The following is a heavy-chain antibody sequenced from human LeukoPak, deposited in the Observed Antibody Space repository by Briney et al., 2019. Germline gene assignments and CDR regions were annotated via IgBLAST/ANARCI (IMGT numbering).Heavy chain of an antibody. V-gene: IGHV3-30*04. CDR2: ISHDGRNK. CDR3: ARDSPYHDY. J-gene: IGHJ4*02. D-gene: IGHD3-16*01. Sequence: GGSLRLSCVASGFTISDYPMYWVRQARGKGLEWVAVISHDGRNKFYADSVRGRSTVSRDDSKNTLNLQMNSLRPEDTAVYYCARDSPYHDYWGQGSLVTVSS. CDR1: GFTISDYP.